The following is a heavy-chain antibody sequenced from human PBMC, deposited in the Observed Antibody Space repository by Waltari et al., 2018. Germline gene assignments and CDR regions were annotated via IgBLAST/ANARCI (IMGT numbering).Heavy chain of an antibody. J-gene: IGHJ4*02. Sequence: LQLQESGPGLVKPSATLAHTCTVSGGSLRSSSSYGGWIRQPPGKGLEWIGRIYYSGSTYYNPSLKSRVTISVDTSKSQFSLKLSSVTAADTAVYYCARDLGAGTWEADYWGQGTLVTVSS. CDR2: IYYSGST. CDR3: ARDLGAGTWEADY. V-gene: IGHV4-39*07. CDR1: GGSLRSSSSY. D-gene: IGHD6-19*01.